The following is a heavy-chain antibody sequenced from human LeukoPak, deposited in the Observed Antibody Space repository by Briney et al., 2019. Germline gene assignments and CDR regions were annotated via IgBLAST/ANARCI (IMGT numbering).Heavy chain of an antibody. V-gene: IGHV4-59*02. CDR1: GASVTDYY. D-gene: IGHD7-27*01. CDR3: TRGHWGLQS. CDR2: IHHSGNS. Sequence: MTSETLSLTCTVSGASVTDYYWSWIRQSPGKGLEWISYIHHSGNSDYNPSLRSRVTTSLDTSKNQFSLNLISVTAADTAVYYCTRGHWGLQSWSQRTPVTVSS. J-gene: IGHJ5*02.